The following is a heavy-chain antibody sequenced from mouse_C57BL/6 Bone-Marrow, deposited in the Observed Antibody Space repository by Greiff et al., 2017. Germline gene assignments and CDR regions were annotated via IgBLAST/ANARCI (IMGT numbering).Heavy chain of an antibody. Sequence: EVQLQQSGAELVRPGASVKLSCTASGFNIKDDYMHWVQQRPEQGLEWIGLIDPENGDTEYASKFQGKGTITADTSSNTAYLQLSSRKSEDTAVYYCTRGDYDDYAMDYWGQGTSVTVSS. CDR3: TRGDYDDYAMDY. D-gene: IGHD2-4*01. V-gene: IGHV14-4*01. CDR1: GFNIKDDY. J-gene: IGHJ4*01. CDR2: IDPENGDT.